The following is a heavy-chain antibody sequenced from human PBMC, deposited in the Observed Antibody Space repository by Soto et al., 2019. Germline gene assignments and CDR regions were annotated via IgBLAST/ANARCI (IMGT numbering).Heavy chain of an antibody. D-gene: IGHD5-18*01. V-gene: IGHV4-31*03. CDR3: ARVMVTTESFVS. CDR1: GASINTGGFY. Sequence: SETLSLTCPVSGASINTGGFYWSWVRQYPGKGLDWIGYGSHTGSRYLNPSLRSRITISLDTPNNPCSLRLTSVTAADTAVYYSARVMVTTESFVSWGQGSLVTVSS. J-gene: IGHJ4*02. CDR2: GSHTGSR.